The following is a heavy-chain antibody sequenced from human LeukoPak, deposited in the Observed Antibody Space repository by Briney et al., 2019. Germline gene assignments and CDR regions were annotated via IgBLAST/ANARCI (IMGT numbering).Heavy chain of an antibody. CDR2: ISSGSSSI. J-gene: IGHJ4*02. CDR3: ARGGIAARFAY. V-gene: IGHV3-48*03. Sequence: GGSLRLSCAASGFTFSSYEMNWVRQAPGKGLEWVSYISSGSSSIFYADSVRGRFTISRDNSKNSLYLQMNSLRVEDTAVYYCARGGIAARFAYWGQGTLVTVSS. D-gene: IGHD6-6*01. CDR1: GFTFSSYE.